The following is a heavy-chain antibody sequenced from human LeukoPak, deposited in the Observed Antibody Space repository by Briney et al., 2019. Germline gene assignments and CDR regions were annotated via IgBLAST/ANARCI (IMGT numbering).Heavy chain of an antibody. CDR3: ARTSHESVLYWSDP. CDR2: ISGYKGNT. V-gene: IGHV1-18*01. J-gene: IGHJ5*02. Sequence: ASVTVSCKASGYTFTTYGIGWVRQAPGQGLEWMGWISGYKGNTNYAQKFQGRVTMTTDTSTSTAYMELRSLRSDDTAVYYCARTSHESVLYWSDPWGQGTLVSVSS. CDR1: GYTFTTYG. D-gene: IGHD3-16*01.